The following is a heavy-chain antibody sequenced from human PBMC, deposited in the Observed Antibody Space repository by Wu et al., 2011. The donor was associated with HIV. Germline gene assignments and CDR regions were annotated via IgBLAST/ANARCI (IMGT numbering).Heavy chain of an antibody. V-gene: IGHV1-18*01. D-gene: IGHD3-22*01. CDR3: ARVYGYYYDSSGYYKYNWFDP. CDR1: GYTFNNYG. Sequence: QVQLVQSGAEVKKPGASVKVSCKASGYTFNNYGINWVRQAPGQGLEWMGWISPYNDNTNYAQKFQGRVTMTTDTSTKTAYMELRSLRSDDTAVYYCARVYGYYYDSSGYYKYNWFDPGPGNPGH. CDR2: ISPYNDNT. J-gene: IGHJ5*02.